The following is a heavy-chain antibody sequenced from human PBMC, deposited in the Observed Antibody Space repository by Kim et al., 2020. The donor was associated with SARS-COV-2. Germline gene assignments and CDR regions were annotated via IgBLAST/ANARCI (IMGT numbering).Heavy chain of an antibody. CDR3: VGGPARTGDLDY. V-gene: IGHV3-33*01. CDR2: K. J-gene: IGHJ4*02. Sequence: KDNADSVKSRFTIARDNSKNTLYLQTDRLGAEDTAVYYCVGGPARTGDLDYWGQGTLVTVST. D-gene: IGHD6-6*01.